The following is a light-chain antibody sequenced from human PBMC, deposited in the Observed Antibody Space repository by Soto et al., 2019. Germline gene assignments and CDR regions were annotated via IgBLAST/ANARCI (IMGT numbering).Light chain of an antibody. CDR3: QHYSSYPYT. V-gene: IGKV1-5*03. CDR1: QSISNW. J-gene: IGKJ2*01. Sequence: DIQMTQSPSTLSASVGDRVTITCRASQSISNWLAWYQQKPGKAPKLLIYKASTLESGVPSRFSGSGFGTEFTLTISSLQPDDFATYCCQHYSSYPYTFGQGSKLEIK. CDR2: KAS.